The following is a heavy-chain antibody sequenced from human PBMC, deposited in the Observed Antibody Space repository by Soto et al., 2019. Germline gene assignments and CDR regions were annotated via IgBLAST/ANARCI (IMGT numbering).Heavy chain of an antibody. CDR3: SRHWAGDRSFDY. V-gene: IGHV3-33*01. D-gene: IGHD4-17*01. J-gene: IGHJ4*02. Sequence: QVQLVESGGGVVQPGRSLRLSCVASGFSFSSYGMHWVRQAPGKGLEWVALIWSDGNDKFYADSVKGRFTISRDNSKNTLFLQMNRLRAEDTAVYYCSRHWAGDRSFDYWGQGTLVTVSA. CDR1: GFSFSSYG. CDR2: IWSDGNDK.